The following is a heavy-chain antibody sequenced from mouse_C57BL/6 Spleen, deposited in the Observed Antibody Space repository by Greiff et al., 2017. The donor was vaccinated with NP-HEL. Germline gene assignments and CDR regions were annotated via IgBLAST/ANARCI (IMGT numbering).Heavy chain of an antibody. V-gene: IGHV1-55*01. CDR3: ARGAAQAPFDY. CDR2: IYPGSGST. J-gene: IGHJ2*01. Sequence: VQLQQSGAELVKPGASVKMSCKASGYTFTSYWITWVKPRPGQGLEWIGDIYPGSGSTNYNEKFKSKATLTVDTSSSTAYMQLSSLKSEDSAVYYCARGAAQAPFDYWGQGTTLTVSS. D-gene: IGHD3-2*02. CDR1: GYTFTSYW.